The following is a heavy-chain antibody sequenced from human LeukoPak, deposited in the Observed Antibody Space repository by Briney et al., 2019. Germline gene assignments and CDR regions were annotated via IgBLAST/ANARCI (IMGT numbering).Heavy chain of an antibody. CDR2: ISSSGSTI. D-gene: IGHD6-19*01. CDR3: ARDRGWYRQDDFDI. CDR1: GFTFSDYY. J-gene: IGHJ3*02. V-gene: IGHV3-11*01. Sequence: GGSLRLSCAASGFTFSDYYMSWIRQAPGQGLEWVSYISSSGSTIYYADSVKGRFTISRDNAKNSLYVQMSRLRAEDTAVYYCARDRGWYRQDDFDIWGQGTMVTVFS.